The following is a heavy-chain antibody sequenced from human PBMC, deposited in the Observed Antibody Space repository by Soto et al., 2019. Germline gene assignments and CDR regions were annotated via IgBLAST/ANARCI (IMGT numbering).Heavy chain of an antibody. CDR3: ANGITMVRGVTAPIDY. CDR1: GFTFSSYG. J-gene: IGHJ4*02. V-gene: IGHV3-30*18. Sequence: QVQLVESGGGVVQPGRSLRLSCAASGFTFSSYGMHWVRQAPGKGLEWVAVISYDGSNKYYADSVKGRFTISRDNSKNTLYLQMNSLRAEDTAVYYCANGITMVRGVTAPIDYWGQGALVTVSS. CDR2: ISYDGSNK. D-gene: IGHD3-10*01.